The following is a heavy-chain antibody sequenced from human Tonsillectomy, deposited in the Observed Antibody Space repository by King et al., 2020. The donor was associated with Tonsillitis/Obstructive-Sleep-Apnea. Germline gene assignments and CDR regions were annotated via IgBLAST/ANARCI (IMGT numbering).Heavy chain of an antibody. V-gene: IGHV3-7*04. CDR3: AREYCSGGSCYRIFDC. Sequence: VQLVQSGGVLVQPGGSLRLSCAASGFSFTTYSMSWVRQAPGKGLEWVANIRQHGIEKYYGDSVRGRFTISRDNAKNSLYLQMNSLRAEDTAVYFCAREYCSGGSCYRIFDCWGQGTLVTVSS. CDR2: IRQHGIEK. CDR1: GFSFTTYS. J-gene: IGHJ4*02. D-gene: IGHD2-15*01.